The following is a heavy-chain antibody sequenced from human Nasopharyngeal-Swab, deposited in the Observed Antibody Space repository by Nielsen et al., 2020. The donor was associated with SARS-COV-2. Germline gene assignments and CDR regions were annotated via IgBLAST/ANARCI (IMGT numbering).Heavy chain of an antibody. J-gene: IGHJ4*02. CDR1: GFTFSDYY. Sequence: GESLKISCAASGFTFSDYYMSWIRQAPGKGLEWVSYISSSGSTIYYADSVKGRFTISRGNAKNSLYLQMNSLRAEDTAVYYCARRGGYGTPVDYWGQGTLVTVSS. V-gene: IGHV3-11*04. D-gene: IGHD5-18*01. CDR2: ISSSGSTI. CDR3: ARRGGYGTPVDY.